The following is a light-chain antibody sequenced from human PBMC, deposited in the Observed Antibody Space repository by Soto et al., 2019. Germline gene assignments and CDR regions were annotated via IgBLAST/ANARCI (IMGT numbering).Light chain of an antibody. CDR1: QSVSSNY. Sequence: ETVLTQSPGTLSLSPGERATLSCRASQSVSSNYLSWYQQKPGQAPRLLIYGASSTATGIPDRFSGSGSGTDFTLTISRLEPEDFAVYYCQHYGRSPPSWTFGQGTEVEIK. J-gene: IGKJ1*01. CDR3: QHYGRSPPSWT. CDR2: GAS. V-gene: IGKV3-20*01.